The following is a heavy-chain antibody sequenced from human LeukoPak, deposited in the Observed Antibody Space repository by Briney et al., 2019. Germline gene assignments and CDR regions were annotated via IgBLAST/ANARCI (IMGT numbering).Heavy chain of an antibody. Sequence: PSETLSLTCTVSGGSISNYYWSWIRQPPGKELEWIGYISYSGNTDSNPSLKSRVTISVDTSKNQFSLKLSSVTAADTAVYYCARDTRGYSYHQKYGMDVWGQGTTVTVSS. V-gene: IGHV4-59*12. J-gene: IGHJ6*02. D-gene: IGHD5-18*01. CDR2: ISYSGNT. CDR1: GGSISNYY. CDR3: ARDTRGYSYHQKYGMDV.